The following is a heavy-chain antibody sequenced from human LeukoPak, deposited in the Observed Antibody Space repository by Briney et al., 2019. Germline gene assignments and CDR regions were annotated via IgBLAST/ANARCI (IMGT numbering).Heavy chain of an antibody. Sequence: GGSLRLSCAASGFTVSSNYMSWVRQAPGKGLEWVSVIHSGGSTYYVDSVKGRFTISRDNSKNTLYLQMNSLRAEDTAVYYCARDRPGDGYNNWGQGTLVTVSS. CDR2: IHSGGST. D-gene: IGHD5-24*01. V-gene: IGHV3-53*01. CDR1: GFTVSSNY. CDR3: ARDRPGDGYNN. J-gene: IGHJ4*02.